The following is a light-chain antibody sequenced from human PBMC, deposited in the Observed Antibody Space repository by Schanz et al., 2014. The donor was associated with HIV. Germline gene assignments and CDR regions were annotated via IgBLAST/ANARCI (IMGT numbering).Light chain of an antibody. CDR1: QRLSSAY. CDR2: ATS. CDR3: HQNSDWPRT. V-gene: IGKV3D-20*02. J-gene: IGKJ4*01. Sequence: EIVLTQSPGSLSLSPGGRATLSCGASQRLSSAYLAWYQQKRAQPPRLVIYATSTRAAGIPDRFSGTGSGTDFTLTISRLEPEDFAVYYCHQNSDWPRTFGGGTRVQI.